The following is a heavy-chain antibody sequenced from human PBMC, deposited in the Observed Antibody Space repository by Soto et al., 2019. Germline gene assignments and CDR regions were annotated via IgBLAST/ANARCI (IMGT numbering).Heavy chain of an antibody. J-gene: IGHJ4*02. Sequence: GAALKISGQGSGYSFTKYWIGWVRQMPGKGLEWMGRIDPSDSYTNYSPSFQGHVTISADKSISTAYLQWSSLKASDTAMYYCASEPIMTTVNFAGAYWGQGTLVTVSS. CDR3: ASEPIMTTVNFAGAY. V-gene: IGHV5-10-1*01. D-gene: IGHD4-4*01. CDR2: IDPSDSYT. CDR1: GYSFTKYW.